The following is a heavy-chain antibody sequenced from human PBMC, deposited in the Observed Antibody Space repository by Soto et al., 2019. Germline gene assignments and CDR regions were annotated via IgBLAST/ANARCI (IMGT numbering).Heavy chain of an antibody. CDR3: ARDTALHEDTAKKFDY. D-gene: IGHD5-18*01. CDR1: GYTFTRYG. Sequence: QVQLVQSGAEVKKPGASVKVSCKASGYTFTRYGISWVRQAPGQGLEWMGWISAYNGNTKYAQKLQGRVTMTTDTSTSTAYMELRSLRSDDTAVYYCARDTALHEDTAKKFDYWGQGTLVTGSS. CDR2: ISAYNGNT. V-gene: IGHV1-18*01. J-gene: IGHJ4*02.